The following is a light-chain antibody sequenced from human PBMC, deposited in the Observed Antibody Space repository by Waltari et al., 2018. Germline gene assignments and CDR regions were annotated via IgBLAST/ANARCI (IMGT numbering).Light chain of an antibody. J-gene: IGKJ5*01. CDR1: QGISST. CDR3: QQLNSYPIT. Sequence: IQLTQSPYSLSASVGDKVTITCRASQGISSTLAWYQQKPGKAPKLLISAASTLQSGVPLRFSGSGSGTDFTLTISSLQPEDFATYYCQQLNSYPITFGQGTRLEIK. V-gene: IGKV1-9*01. CDR2: AAS.